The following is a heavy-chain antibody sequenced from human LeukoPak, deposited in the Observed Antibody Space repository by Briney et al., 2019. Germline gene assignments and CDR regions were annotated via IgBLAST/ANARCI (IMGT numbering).Heavy chain of an antibody. CDR1: GGSVSSSNYY. V-gene: IGHV4-39*01. CDR2: IYYSGDT. CDR3: ARHISFGVVSFDY. D-gene: IGHD3-3*01. Sequence: PSETLSLTCTVSGGSVSSSNYYWGWIRQPPGKEREWVGSIYYSGDTYYNPSLKSRVTISVDTSKNHFSLKLSSVTAADTAVYYCARHISFGVVSFDYWGQGTLVTVSS. J-gene: IGHJ4*02.